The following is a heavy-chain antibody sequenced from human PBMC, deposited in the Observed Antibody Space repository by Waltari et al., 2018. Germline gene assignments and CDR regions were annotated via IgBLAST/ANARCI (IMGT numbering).Heavy chain of an antibody. CDR2: IYYSGST. CDR3: LLRLSRYYFDY. V-gene: IGHV4-39*07. D-gene: IGHD3-22*01. CDR1: GGSISSSSYY. Sequence: QLQLQESGPGLVKPSETLSLTCTVSGGSISSSSYYWGWIRQPPGKGLEWIGSIYYSGSTYSNPSLKSRVTISVDTSKNQFSLKLSSVTAADTAVYYCLLRLSRYYFDYWGQGTLVTVSS. J-gene: IGHJ4*02.